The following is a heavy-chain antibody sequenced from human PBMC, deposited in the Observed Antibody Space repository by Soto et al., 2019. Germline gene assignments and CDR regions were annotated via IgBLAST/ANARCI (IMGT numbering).Heavy chain of an antibody. D-gene: IGHD3-10*01. V-gene: IGHV1-18*04. CDR2: IRAYNGNT. CDR3: ARNYGSGSNDLDY. CDR1: GYTFTSYD. J-gene: IGHJ4*02. Sequence: QVQLVQSGAEVKNPGASVKVSCKASGYTFTSYDISWVRQAPGQGLEWMGWIRAYNGNTKFAQKFQGRVTMATDTSTSTAYMALRSLRSDDTAVYYCARNYGSGSNDLDYWGQGTLVTVSS.